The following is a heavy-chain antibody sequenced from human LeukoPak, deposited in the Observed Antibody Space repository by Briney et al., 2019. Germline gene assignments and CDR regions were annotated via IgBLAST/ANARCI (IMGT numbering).Heavy chain of an antibody. CDR1: GFTFSNAW. CDR3: AKDYGDQLLYSILDY. J-gene: IGHJ4*02. CDR2: ISWNSGSI. V-gene: IGHV3-9*01. D-gene: IGHD2-2*02. Sequence: TGGSLRLSCATSGFTFSNAWMNWVRQAPGKGLEWVSGISWNSGSIGYADSVKGRFTISRDNAKNSLYLQMNSLRAEDTALYYCAKDYGDQLLYSILDYWGQGTLVTVSS.